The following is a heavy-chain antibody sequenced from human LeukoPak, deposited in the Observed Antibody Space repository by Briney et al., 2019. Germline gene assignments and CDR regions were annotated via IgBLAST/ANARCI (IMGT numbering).Heavy chain of an antibody. V-gene: IGHV4-61*02. J-gene: IGHJ6*03. Sequence: SQTLSLTCTVSGGSISSGSYYWSWIRQPAGKGLEWIGRIYTSGSTNYNPSLTSRVTLSVDTSKNQFSLKLSSVTAAETAVYYCARGTIVVVSYYYYMDVWGKGTTVTVSS. CDR3: ARGTIVVVSYYYYMDV. D-gene: IGHD2-2*01. CDR1: GGSISSGSYY. CDR2: IYTSGST.